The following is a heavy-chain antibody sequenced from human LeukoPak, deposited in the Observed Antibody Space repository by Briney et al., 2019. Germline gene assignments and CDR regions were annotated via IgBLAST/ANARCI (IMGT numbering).Heavy chain of an antibody. Sequence: ASVKVSCKASGYTFTSYGISWVRQAPGQGLEWMGWISAYNGNTNYAQKLQGRVTMTTDTSTSTAYMELRSLRSDDTAVYYCASQAAAGTQYYYYYMDVWGKGTTVTVSS. CDR1: GYTFTSYG. CDR3: ASQAAAGTQYYYYYMDV. V-gene: IGHV1-18*01. CDR2: ISAYNGNT. J-gene: IGHJ6*03. D-gene: IGHD6-13*01.